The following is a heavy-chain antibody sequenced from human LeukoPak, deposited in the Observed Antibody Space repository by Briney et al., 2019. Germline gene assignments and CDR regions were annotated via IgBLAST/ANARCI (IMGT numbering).Heavy chain of an antibody. V-gene: IGHV4-59*08. CDR3: ARGVTAAGHFDY. Sequence: SETLSLSCTASGGSISSYYWSWIRQPPGKGLEWIGYIYYSGSTNYNPSLKSRVTISVDTSKNQFSLILSSVTATDTALYYCARGVTAAGHFDYWGQGTLVTVSS. CDR1: GGSISSYY. D-gene: IGHD6-13*01. J-gene: IGHJ4*02. CDR2: IYYSGST.